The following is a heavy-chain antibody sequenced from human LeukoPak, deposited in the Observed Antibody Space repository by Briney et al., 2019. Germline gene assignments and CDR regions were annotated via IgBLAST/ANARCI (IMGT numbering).Heavy chain of an antibody. D-gene: IGHD1-26*01. Sequence: GGSLRLSCAASGFTFSSYGMHWVRQAPGKGLEWVAFIRYDVSDKFYADSVKGRFTISRDNSKNTLYLQMNSLRAEDTAVYYCARESRSYYGNAFDIWGQGTMVTVSS. V-gene: IGHV3-30*02. CDR3: ARESRSYYGNAFDI. J-gene: IGHJ3*02. CDR2: IRYDVSDK. CDR1: GFTFSSYG.